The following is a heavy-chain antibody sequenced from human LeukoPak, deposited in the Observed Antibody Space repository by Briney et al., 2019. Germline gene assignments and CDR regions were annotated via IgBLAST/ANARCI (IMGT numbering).Heavy chain of an antibody. V-gene: IGHV3-48*03. CDR2: ISSSSSTI. Sequence: PGGSLRLSCTSSDLTFGNYEMHWVRQAPGKGLDWVSYISSSSSTIYYADSVEGRFTISRDNAKNSLYLQMNSLRAEDTAIYYCARGRYDFWSGPRAYYFDYWGQGTLVTVSS. D-gene: IGHD3-3*01. CDR1: DLTFGNYE. CDR3: ARGRYDFWSGPRAYYFDY. J-gene: IGHJ4*01.